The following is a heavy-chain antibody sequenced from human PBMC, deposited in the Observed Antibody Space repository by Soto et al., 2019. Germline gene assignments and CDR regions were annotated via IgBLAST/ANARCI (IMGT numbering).Heavy chain of an antibody. V-gene: IGHV1-2*02. D-gene: IGHD1-26*01. J-gene: IGHJ4*02. CDR2: INSNSGDT. CDR1: GYTFTGYF. Sequence: RASVKVSCKASGYTFTGYFIHWVRQAPGQGLEWMGWINSNSGDTNYAQKFQGRVTMTRDTSISTAYMELSRLRSDDTAVYYCAILVGASSSDYWGQGTLVTVSS. CDR3: AILVGASSSDY.